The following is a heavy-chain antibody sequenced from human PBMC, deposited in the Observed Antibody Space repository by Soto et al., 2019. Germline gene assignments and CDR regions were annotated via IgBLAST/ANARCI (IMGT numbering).Heavy chain of an antibody. Sequence: EVQLLESGGGLVQPGGSLRLSCAASGFTFSSYAMSWVRQAPGKGLEWVSAISGSGGSTYYADSVKGRFTISRDNSKNTLYLQKNSLRAEDTAVYYCAKSGRGYSSGWYGSYWGQGTLVTVSS. CDR2: ISGSGGST. V-gene: IGHV3-23*01. D-gene: IGHD6-19*01. CDR3: AKSGRGYSSGWYGSY. J-gene: IGHJ4*02. CDR1: GFTFSSYA.